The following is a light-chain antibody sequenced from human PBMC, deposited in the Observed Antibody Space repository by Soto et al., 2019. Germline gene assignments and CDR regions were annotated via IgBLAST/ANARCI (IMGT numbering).Light chain of an antibody. Sequence: DIQLTQSPPTLSASVGDRVTITCRASQSISNWLAWYQQKPGKAPKLLIYKASNLEGGVPSRFSGSGSGTEFTLTISSLQPDDFATYYCQEYSGSPPVYTFGQGTKLDIK. CDR3: QEYSGSPPVYT. V-gene: IGKV1-5*03. CDR1: QSISNW. J-gene: IGKJ2*01. CDR2: KAS.